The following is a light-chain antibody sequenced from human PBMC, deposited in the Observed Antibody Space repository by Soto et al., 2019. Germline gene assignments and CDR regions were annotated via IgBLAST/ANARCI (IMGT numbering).Light chain of an antibody. CDR3: QQYASSLPFT. J-gene: IGKJ1*01. Sequence: QXKPGQAPSLLSYLASSRATGIPDRFSGSRSGDDLTLTISRLEPEDFAVYYCQQYASSLPFTFGQGTKVYIK. V-gene: IGKV3-20*01. CDR2: LAS.